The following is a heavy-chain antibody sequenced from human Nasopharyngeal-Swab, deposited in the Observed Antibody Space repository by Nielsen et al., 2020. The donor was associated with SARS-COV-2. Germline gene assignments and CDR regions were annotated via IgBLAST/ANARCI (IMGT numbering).Heavy chain of an antibody. D-gene: IGHD2-2*01. CDR1: GFTFSNYW. J-gene: IGHJ1*01. CDR3: ARDLGGGYCTTTNCPGS. CDR2: IKQDGSKK. Sequence: GGSLRLSCAASGFTFSNYWMTWVRQAPGKGLEWVANIKQDGSKKNYVDSVKGRFTISRDDAMNSLYLQMNNVRAEDTAVYYCARDLGGGYCTTTNCPGSWGQGTLVTVSS. V-gene: IGHV3-7*05.